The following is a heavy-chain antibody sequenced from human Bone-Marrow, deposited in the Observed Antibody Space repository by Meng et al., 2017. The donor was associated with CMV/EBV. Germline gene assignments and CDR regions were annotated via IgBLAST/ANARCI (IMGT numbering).Heavy chain of an antibody. D-gene: IGHD1-26*01. CDR3: ARVSASGSSIDF. V-gene: IGHV3-20*04. CDR2: INWNGGST. Sequence: GESLKISCAASGFTFDDYGMSWVRQAPGKGLEWVSGINWNGGSTGYADSVKGRFTISRDNAKNSLYLQMSSLRDEDTAVYYCARVSASGSSIDFWGQGALVTVSS. J-gene: IGHJ4*02. CDR1: GFTFDDYG.